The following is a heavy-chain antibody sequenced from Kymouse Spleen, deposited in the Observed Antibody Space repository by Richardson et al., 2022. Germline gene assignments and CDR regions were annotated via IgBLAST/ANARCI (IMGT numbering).Heavy chain of an antibody. J-gene: IGHJ4*02. Sequence: QVQLVESGGGVVQPGRSLRLSCAASGFTFSSYGMHWVRQAPGKGLEWVAVIWYDGSNKYYADSVKGRFTISRDNSKNTLYLQMNSLRAEDTAVYYCARYYDSSGYYLAFDYWGQGTLVTVSS. V-gene: IGHV3-33*01. CDR3: ARYYDSSGYYLAFDY. CDR2: IWYDGSNK. D-gene: IGHD3-22*01. CDR1: GFTFSSYG.